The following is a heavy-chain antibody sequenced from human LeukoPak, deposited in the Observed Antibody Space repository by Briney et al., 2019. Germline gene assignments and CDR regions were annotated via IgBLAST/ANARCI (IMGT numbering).Heavy chain of an antibody. J-gene: IGHJ4*02. CDR3: ARRQGCSSTSCPPDY. D-gene: IGHD2-2*01. CDR1: GYRFTSYW. CDR2: IYPGDSDT. V-gene: IGHV5-51*01. Sequence: GESLKISCKVSGYRFTSYWIGWVRQMPGKGLEWMGIIYPGDSDTKYSPSFQGQVTISADKSISTAYLQWSSLKASDTAMYYCARRQGCSSTSCPPDYWGQGTLVTVSP.